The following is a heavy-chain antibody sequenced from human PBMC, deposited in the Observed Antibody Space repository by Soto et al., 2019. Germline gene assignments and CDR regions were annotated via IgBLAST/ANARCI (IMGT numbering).Heavy chain of an antibody. CDR2: IIPIFGTA. V-gene: IGHV1-69*13. J-gene: IGHJ6*04. D-gene: IGHD3-3*01. Sequence: SVKVSCKASAGTFSSSAISWVRQSPGQGLEWLGGIIPIFGTANYAQKFQGRVTITADESTSTAYMELSSLRSEDTAVYYCARESEGYDFWSGYPEAYYYYYGMGVWGKGTTFTVSS. CDR3: ARESEGYDFWSGYPEAYYYYYGMGV. CDR1: AGTFSSSA.